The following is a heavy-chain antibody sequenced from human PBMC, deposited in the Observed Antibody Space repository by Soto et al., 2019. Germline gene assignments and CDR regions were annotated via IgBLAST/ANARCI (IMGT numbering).Heavy chain of an antibody. CDR1: GFTFDDYA. J-gene: IGHJ4*02. Sequence: GGSLRLSCAASGFTFDDYAMHWVRQAPGKGLEWVSGISWNSGSIGYADSVKGRFTISRDNAKNSLYLQMNSLRAEDTALYYCAKDMFAYCGGDCYSFDYWGQGTLVTVSS. D-gene: IGHD2-21*02. CDR2: ISWNSGSI. CDR3: AKDMFAYCGGDCYSFDY. V-gene: IGHV3-9*01.